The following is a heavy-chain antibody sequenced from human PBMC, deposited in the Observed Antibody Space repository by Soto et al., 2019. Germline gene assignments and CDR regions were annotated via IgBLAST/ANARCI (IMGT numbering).Heavy chain of an antibody. D-gene: IGHD2-15*01. Sequence: QVQLQQWGAGLLKPSETLSLTCAVYGGSFSGYYWSWIRQPPGKGLEWMGEINHSGSTNYNPSLKSRVTIAVDTSKKQFSLKLRSVTAADTAVYYCAKGNVVVVAATLYWYFDLWGRGTLVTVSS. CDR2: INHSGST. J-gene: IGHJ2*01. V-gene: IGHV4-34*01. CDR3: AKGNVVVVAATLYWYFDL. CDR1: GGSFSGYY.